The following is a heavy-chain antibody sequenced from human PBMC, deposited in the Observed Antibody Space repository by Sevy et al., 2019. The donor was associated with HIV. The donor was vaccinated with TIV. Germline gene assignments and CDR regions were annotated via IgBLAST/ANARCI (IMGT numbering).Heavy chain of an antibody. CDR1: GFTFRTYG. J-gene: IGHJ6*02. V-gene: IGHV3-30*03. Sequence: GGSLRLSCAASGFTFRTYGMHWVRQAPGKGLEWVTVISYHGSDKYYADSVKGGFTVSRDNFQNTLFLQMNSMRPEDTAVYCCTRNIAGIYNYYGMDVWGHGTTVTVSS. CDR2: ISYHGSDK. D-gene: IGHD6-13*01. CDR3: TRNIAGIYNYYGMDV.